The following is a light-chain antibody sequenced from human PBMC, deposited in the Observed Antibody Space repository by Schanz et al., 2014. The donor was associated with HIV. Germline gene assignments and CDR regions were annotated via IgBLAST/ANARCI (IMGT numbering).Light chain of an antibody. Sequence: QSALTQPRSVSGSPGQSVTISCTGTSSDVGGYNYVSWYQQHPGKAPKLMIYDVTNRPSGVSDRFSGSMSGNTASLTISGLQAEDEADYYCSSYTSSSTLEFGGGTKLTVL. J-gene: IGLJ2*01. CDR2: DVT. CDR1: SSDVGGYNY. CDR3: SSYTSSSTLE. V-gene: IGLV2-11*01.